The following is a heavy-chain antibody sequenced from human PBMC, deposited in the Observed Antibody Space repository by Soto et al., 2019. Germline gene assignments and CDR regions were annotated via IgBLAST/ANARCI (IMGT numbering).Heavy chain of an antibody. CDR3: AREGASSSWVDY. D-gene: IGHD6-13*01. Sequence: QVQLQESGPGLVKPSQTLSLTCTVSGGSISSGGYYWSWIRQHPGKGLEWIGYIYYSGSTYYNPSLKSRVTISVDTSKNQFSLKLSSVTVADTAVYYCAREGASSSWVDYWGQGTLVTVSS. V-gene: IGHV4-31*03. CDR2: IYYSGST. J-gene: IGHJ4*02. CDR1: GGSISSGGYY.